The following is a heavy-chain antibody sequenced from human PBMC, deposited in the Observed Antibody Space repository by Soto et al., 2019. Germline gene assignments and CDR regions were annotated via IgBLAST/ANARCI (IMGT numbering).Heavy chain of an antibody. J-gene: IGHJ4*02. CDR1: GYTFTNYA. CDR3: ARGPGGPDGPGDY. V-gene: IGHV1-3*01. Sequence: QVQLVQSGAEVKKPGASVKVSCKASGYTFTNYAMHWVRQAPGQRLEWMGWINAGNGNTKYSQKFQGRVTITRDTXASTAYMALSSLRSEDTAVYYCARGPGGPDGPGDYWGQGTLVTVSS. D-gene: IGHD2-15*01. CDR2: INAGNGNT.